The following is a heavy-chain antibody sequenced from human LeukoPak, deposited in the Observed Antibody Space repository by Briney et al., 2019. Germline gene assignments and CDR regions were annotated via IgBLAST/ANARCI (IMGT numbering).Heavy chain of an antibody. J-gene: IGHJ4*02. D-gene: IGHD6-19*01. V-gene: IGHV3-23*01. CDR2: ISGSGGST. Sequence: GSLRLSCAASGFTVSSNYMSWVRQAPGKGLEWVSVISGSGGSTDYADSVKGRFTISRDNSKNTLYLQINSLRAEDTAVYYCAKGSGWYVWGQGTLVTVSS. CDR3: AKGSGWYV. CDR1: GFTVSSNY.